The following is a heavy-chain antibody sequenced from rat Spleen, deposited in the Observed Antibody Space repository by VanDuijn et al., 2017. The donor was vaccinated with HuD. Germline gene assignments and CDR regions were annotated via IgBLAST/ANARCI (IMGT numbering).Heavy chain of an antibody. Sequence: QVQLKESGPGLVQPSQTLSLTCTVSGFSLIRYNVHWVRQPPGKGLEWMGRVRFNGDTEYASALKSRLSISRDTSKSQVFLKMNSVQAEDTAVYFCARLGDHWGQGLMVTVSS. D-gene: IGHD5-1*01. J-gene: IGHJ2*01. V-gene: IGHV2-63*01. CDR1: GFSLIRYN. CDR3: ARLGDH. CDR2: VRFNGDT.